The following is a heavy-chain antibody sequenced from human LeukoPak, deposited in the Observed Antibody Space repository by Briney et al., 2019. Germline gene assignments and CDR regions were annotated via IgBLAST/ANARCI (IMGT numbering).Heavy chain of an antibody. CDR3: ASLTYYYDSSGYYYVGVQS. D-gene: IGHD3-22*01. J-gene: IGHJ4*02. Sequence: SETLSLTCTVSGASISSGDYLWSWIRQPPGMGLEWIGNIYYSGSTNYNASLKSRVTISVDTSKNQFSLKLSSVTAADTAVYYCASLTYYYDSSGYYYVGVQSWGQGTLVTVSS. CDR1: GASISSGDYL. V-gene: IGHV4-61*08. CDR2: IYYSGST.